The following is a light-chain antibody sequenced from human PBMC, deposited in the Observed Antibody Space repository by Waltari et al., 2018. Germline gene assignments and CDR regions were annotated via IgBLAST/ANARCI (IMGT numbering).Light chain of an antibody. CDR2: WAS. CDR1: QSLFYIPKNKNY. Sequence: DIEITQSPDSLGVSLGDRATITCKSSQSLFYIPKNKNYLACYQQNRGQPPRLLISWASTRESGVPDRFSGSGSGTYFTLTISSLQAEDVAVYYCHQYYTTPRTFGQGTKLEIK. V-gene: IGKV4-1*01. CDR3: HQYYTTPRT. J-gene: IGKJ2*01.